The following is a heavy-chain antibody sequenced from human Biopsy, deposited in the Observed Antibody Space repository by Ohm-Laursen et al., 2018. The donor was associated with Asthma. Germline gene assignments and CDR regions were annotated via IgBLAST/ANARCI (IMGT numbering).Heavy chain of an antibody. Sequence: GASVKVSCNASGGTFSNYAISWVRQAPGQGLEWMGGIIPMFGTTNYAQKFQGRVTITADESTSTAYMELSSLRSDDTAVYFCARAVDYSHYYGIDVWGQGTTVTVS. CDR2: IIPMFGTT. J-gene: IGHJ6*02. D-gene: IGHD3-10*01. V-gene: IGHV1-69*13. CDR1: GGTFSNYA. CDR3: ARAVDYSHYYGIDV.